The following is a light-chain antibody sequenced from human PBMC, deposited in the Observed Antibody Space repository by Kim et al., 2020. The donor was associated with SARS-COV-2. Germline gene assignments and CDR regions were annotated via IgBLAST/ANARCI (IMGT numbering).Light chain of an antibody. J-gene: IGLJ2*01. CDR1: SSDVGSYNL. Sequence: PGNSITISCTGTSSDVGSYNLVSWYQQHQGKAPKLMIYEVSKRPSGVSNRFSGSKSGNTASLTISGLQAEDEADYYCCSYAGSSTVFGGGTQLTVL. V-gene: IGLV2-23*02. CDR3: CSYAGSSTV. CDR2: EVS.